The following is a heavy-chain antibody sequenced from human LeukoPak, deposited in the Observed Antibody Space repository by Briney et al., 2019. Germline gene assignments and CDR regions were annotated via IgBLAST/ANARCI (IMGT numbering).Heavy chain of an antibody. J-gene: IGHJ6*03. CDR3: ARYGEKYYDYVWGSYRPKGYYYYYMDV. CDR1: RGSISSYY. D-gene: IGHD3-16*02. V-gene: IGHV4-59*01. CDR2: IYYSGST. Sequence: SETLSLTCTVPRGSISSYYWSWIRQPPGKGLEWIGYIYYSGSTNYNPSLKSRVTISVDTSKNQFSLKLSSVTAADTAVYYCARYGEKYYDYVWGSYRPKGYYYYYMDVWGKGTTVTVSS.